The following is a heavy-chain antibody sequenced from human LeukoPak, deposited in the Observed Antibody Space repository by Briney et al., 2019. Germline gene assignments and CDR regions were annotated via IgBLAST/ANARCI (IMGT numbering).Heavy chain of an antibody. CDR2: IIPIFGTA. CDR1: GGTFSGYA. J-gene: IGHJ4*02. Sequence: GASVKVSCKASGGTFSGYAISWVRQAPGQGLEWMGGIIPIFGTANYAQKFQGRVTITADESTSTAYMELSSLRSEDTAVYYCARDGVEMATIIGYFDYWGQGTLVTVSS. V-gene: IGHV1-69*13. CDR3: ARDGVEMATIIGYFDY. D-gene: IGHD5-24*01.